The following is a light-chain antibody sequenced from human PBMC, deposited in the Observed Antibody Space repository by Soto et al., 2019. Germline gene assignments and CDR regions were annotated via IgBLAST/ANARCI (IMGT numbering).Light chain of an antibody. Sequence: EIVLTQSPGTLSLSPGEGATLSCRASQSVEVRHLAWYQQKPGQAPRLLIYGASIRATGIPDRFRGSGSGTDFTLTISSLEPEDFAVYFCQQYGSSPPLTFGGGTKVEIK. CDR3: QQYGSSPPLT. J-gene: IGKJ4*01. CDR1: QSVEVRH. V-gene: IGKV3-20*01. CDR2: GAS.